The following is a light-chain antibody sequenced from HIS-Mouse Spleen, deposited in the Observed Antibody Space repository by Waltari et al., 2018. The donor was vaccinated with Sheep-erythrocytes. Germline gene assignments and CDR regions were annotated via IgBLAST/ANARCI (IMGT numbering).Light chain of an antibody. Sequence: QSALTQPPSASGSPGQSVTISCTGTSRAVGGYNYVSWYQQPPGKAPKLRSYEVSKRPSGVPDRFSGSKSGNTASLTVSGLQAEDEADYYCSSYAGSNNWVFGGGTKLTVL. CDR2: EVS. J-gene: IGLJ3*02. V-gene: IGLV2-8*01. CDR1: SRAVGGYNY. CDR3: SSYAGSNNWV.